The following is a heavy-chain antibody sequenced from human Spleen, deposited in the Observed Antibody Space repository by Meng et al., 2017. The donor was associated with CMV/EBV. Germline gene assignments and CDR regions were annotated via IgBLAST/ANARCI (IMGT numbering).Heavy chain of an antibody. Sequence: MNWVRQAPGKGLEWVSSISSSSSYIYYADSVKGRFTISRDNAKNSLYLQMNSLRAEDTAVYYCARDHDIVVVPAAIPRVGYYGMDVWGQGTTVTVSS. J-gene: IGHJ6*02. V-gene: IGHV3-21*01. CDR3: ARDHDIVVVPAAIPRVGYYGMDV. D-gene: IGHD2-2*02. CDR2: ISSSSSYI.